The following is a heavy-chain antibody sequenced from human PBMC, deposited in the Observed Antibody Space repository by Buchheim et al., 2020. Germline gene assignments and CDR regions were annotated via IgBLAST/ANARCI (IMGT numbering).Heavy chain of an antibody. CDR1: GFTFSSYW. Sequence: EVQLVESGGGLVQPGGSLRLSCAASGFTFSSYWMHWVRQAPGKGLVWVSRINSDGSSTSYADYVKGRFTISRDNAKNTPYLQMNSLRAEDTAVYYCSREGPDYDFWSGYFPYYFDYWGQGTL. V-gene: IGHV3-74*01. CDR3: SREGPDYDFWSGYFPYYFDY. CDR2: INSDGSST. D-gene: IGHD3-3*01. J-gene: IGHJ4*02.